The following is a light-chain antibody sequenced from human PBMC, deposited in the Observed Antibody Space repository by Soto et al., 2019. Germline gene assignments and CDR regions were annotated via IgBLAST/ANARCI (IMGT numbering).Light chain of an antibody. CDR1: SSDVGGYNY. Sequence: SVLTQPASVSGSPGQSVTISCTGTSSDVGGYNYVSWYQQHPGKAPKLMIYAVSNRPSGVSNRFSGSKSDNTASLTISGLQAEDEADYYCSSYTTSSTLLYVFGTGTKLTVL. J-gene: IGLJ1*01. CDR2: AVS. V-gene: IGLV2-14*01. CDR3: SSYTTSSTLLYV.